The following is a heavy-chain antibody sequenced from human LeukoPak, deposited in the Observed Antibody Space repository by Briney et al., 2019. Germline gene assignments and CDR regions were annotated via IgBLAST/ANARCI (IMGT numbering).Heavy chain of an antibody. CDR3: AKDRLLNCRGDCYIFDY. Sequence: GGSLRLSCTVPGFTVSSNSMSWVRQAPGKGLEWVSFIYSDNTHYSDSVKGRFTISRDNSKNTLYLQVNGLRTEDTAVYYCAKDRLLNCRGDCYIFDYWGQGTVVTVSS. CDR1: GFTVSSNS. CDR2: IYSDNT. V-gene: IGHV3-53*01. J-gene: IGHJ4*02. D-gene: IGHD2-21*02.